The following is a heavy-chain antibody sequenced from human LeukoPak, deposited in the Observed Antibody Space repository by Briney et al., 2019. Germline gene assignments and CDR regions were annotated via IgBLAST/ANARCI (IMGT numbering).Heavy chain of an antibody. Sequence: SETLSLTCAVYGGSFSGYYWSWIRQPPGKGLEWIGEINHSGSTNYNPSLKSRVTISVDTSKNQFSLKLSSVTAADTAVYYCARVAWFLENSPFDYRGQGTLVTVSS. D-gene: IGHD3-10*01. J-gene: IGHJ4*02. CDR1: GGSFSGYY. V-gene: IGHV4-34*01. CDR2: INHSGST. CDR3: ARVAWFLENSPFDY.